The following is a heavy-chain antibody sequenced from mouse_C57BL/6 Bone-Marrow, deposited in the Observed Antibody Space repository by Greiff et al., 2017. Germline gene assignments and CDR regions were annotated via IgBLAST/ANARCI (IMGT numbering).Heavy chain of an antibody. CDR1: GYTFTSYW. D-gene: IGHD2-4*01. J-gene: IGHJ4*01. CDR2: IDPSDSYT. CDR3: ARGYDYNYYAMDY. Sequence: QVQLQQPGAELVKPGASVKLSCKASGYTFTSYWMQWVKQRPGQGLEWIGEIDPSDSYTNYNQKFKGKATLTVDTSSSTAYMQLSSLTSEDSAVYYGARGYDYNYYAMDYWGQGTSVTVSS. V-gene: IGHV1-50*01.